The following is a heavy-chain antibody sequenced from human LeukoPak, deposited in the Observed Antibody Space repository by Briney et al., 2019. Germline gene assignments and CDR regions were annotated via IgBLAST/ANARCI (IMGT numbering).Heavy chain of an antibody. CDR1: GYTFTGYY. Sequence: ASVKVSCKASGYTFTGYYEHWVRQAPGQGLEWMGWINPNSGGSNCAQKSQGRVTMTRDTSISTAYMELSSLRSEDTAVYYCARGKTWGGSDYWGQGTLVTVSS. CDR2: INPNSGGS. D-gene: IGHD3-16*01. CDR3: ARGKTWGGSDY. V-gene: IGHV1-2*02. J-gene: IGHJ4*02.